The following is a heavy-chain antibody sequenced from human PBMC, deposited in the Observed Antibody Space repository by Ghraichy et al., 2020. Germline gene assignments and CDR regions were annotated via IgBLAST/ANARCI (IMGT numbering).Heavy chain of an antibody. J-gene: IGHJ4*02. CDR1: GGSISSSSYY. V-gene: IGHV4-39*01. Sequence: TLSLTCTVSGGSISSSSYYWGWIRQPPGKGLEWIGSIYYSGSTYYNPSLKSRVTISVDTSKNQFSLKLSSVTAADTAVYYCALLVVTYYYFDYWGQGTLVTVSS. CDR3: ALLVVTYYYFDY. D-gene: IGHD2-21*02. CDR2: IYYSGST.